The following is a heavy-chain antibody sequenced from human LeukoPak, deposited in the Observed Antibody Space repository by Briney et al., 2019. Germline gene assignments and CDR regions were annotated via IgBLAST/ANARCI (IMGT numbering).Heavy chain of an antibody. V-gene: IGHV4-38-2*02. CDR1: GFSISSGYY. Sequence: SETLSLTCTVSGFSISSGYYWGWIRQPPGRGLEWIGIIYHSGITYYDPSLKGRVTISVDTSKNQFSLKLSSVTAADTAVYYCARETVSVDWFDPWGQGTLVTVSS. CDR2: IYHSGIT. D-gene: IGHD4-11*01. CDR3: ARETVSVDWFDP. J-gene: IGHJ5*02.